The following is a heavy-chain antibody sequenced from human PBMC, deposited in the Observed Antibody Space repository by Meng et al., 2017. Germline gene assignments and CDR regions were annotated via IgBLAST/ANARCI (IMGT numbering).Heavy chain of an antibody. CDR2: ISWNSGSI. J-gene: IGHJ3*02. CDR3: AKEGPRAGYSSSWYPLVGAFDI. D-gene: IGHD6-13*01. Sequence: GGSLRLFCAASGFTFDDYAMHWVRQAPGKGLEWVSGISWNSGSIGYADSVKGRFTISRDNAKNSLYLQMNSLRAEDTALYYCAKEGPRAGYSSSWYPLVGAFDIWGQGTMVTVSS. CDR1: GFTFDDYA. V-gene: IGHV3-9*01.